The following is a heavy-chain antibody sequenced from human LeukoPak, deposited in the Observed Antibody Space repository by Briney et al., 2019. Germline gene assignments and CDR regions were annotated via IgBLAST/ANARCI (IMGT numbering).Heavy chain of an antibody. J-gene: IGHJ4*02. CDR1: GFTFSSYE. Sequence: PGGSLRLSCAASGFTFSSYEMNWVRQAPGKGLEWASYISSSGSTIYYADSVKGRFTISRDNAKNSLYLQMNSLRAEDTAVYYCATLVNYWSFDYWGQGTLVTVSS. V-gene: IGHV3-48*03. CDR3: ATLVNYWSFDY. CDR2: ISSSGSTI. D-gene: IGHD1-1*01.